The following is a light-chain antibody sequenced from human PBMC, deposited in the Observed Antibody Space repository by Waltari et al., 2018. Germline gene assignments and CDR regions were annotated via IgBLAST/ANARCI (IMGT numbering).Light chain of an antibody. V-gene: IGKV4-1*01. CDR1: QSVLLNSNNKNY. J-gene: IGKJ1*01. CDR2: WAS. Sequence: EIVMTQSPASLAVSLGERATLNCKSSQSVLLNSNNKNYLAWYQQRPGQPPNLLLYWASTRESGVPDRFSGSVSGTDFTLTINSLQAEDVAVYYCQQYFTPPPTFGHGTKVEIK. CDR3: QQYFTPPPT.